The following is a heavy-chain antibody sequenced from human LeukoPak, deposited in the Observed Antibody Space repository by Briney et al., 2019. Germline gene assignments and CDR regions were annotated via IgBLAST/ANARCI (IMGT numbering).Heavy chain of an antibody. J-gene: IGHJ4*02. CDR1: GGSFSGYY. D-gene: IGHD5-12*01. CDR2: ISNSGGRT. V-gene: IGHV3-23*01. Sequence: PSETLSLTCAVYGGSFSGYYWSWIRQPPGKGLEWVSSISNSGGRTFYTDSVKGRFTISRDNSKITLYLQMNSLRAEDTAVYYRAKSYNGYESKPDYWGQGTLVTVSS. CDR3: AKSYNGYESKPDY.